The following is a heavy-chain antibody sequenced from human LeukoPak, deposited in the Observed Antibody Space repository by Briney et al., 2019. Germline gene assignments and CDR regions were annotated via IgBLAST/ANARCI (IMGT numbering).Heavy chain of an antibody. D-gene: IGHD3-3*01. CDR3: ARDALFLEWSYYYYYYMDV. CDR1: GFTFSSYN. CDR2: ISSRSSTI. Sequence: PGGSLRLSCAASGFTFSSYNMNWVRQAPGKGLEWVSYISSRSSTIYYADSVKGRFTISRDNAKNSLYLQMNSLRAEDTAVYYCARDALFLEWSYYYYYYMDVWGKGTTVTASS. J-gene: IGHJ6*03. V-gene: IGHV3-48*01.